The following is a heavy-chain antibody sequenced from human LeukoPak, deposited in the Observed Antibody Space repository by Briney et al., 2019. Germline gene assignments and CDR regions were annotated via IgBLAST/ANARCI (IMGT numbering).Heavy chain of an antibody. CDR2: IYYSGST. J-gene: IGHJ4*02. V-gene: IGHV4-59*08. Sequence: SETLSLTCTVSGGSISTYYWSWIRQPPGKGLEWIGYIYYSGSTNYNPSLKSRVTISVDTSKNQFSLKLSSVTAADTAVYYCARHSAPYDSSGYYLVWGQGTLATVSS. CDR1: GGSISTYY. D-gene: IGHD3-22*01. CDR3: ARHSAPYDSSGYYLV.